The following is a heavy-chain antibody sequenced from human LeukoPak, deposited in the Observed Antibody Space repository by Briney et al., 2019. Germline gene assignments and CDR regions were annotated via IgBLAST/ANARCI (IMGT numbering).Heavy chain of an antibody. D-gene: IGHD3-3*01. J-gene: IGHJ5*02. V-gene: IGHV4-34*01. CDR2: IDHSGST. CDR1: GGSFSGYY. Sequence: SETLSLTCAVYGGSFSGYYWSWIRQPPGKGLEWIGEIDHSGSTNYNPSLKSRVTISVDTSKNQFSLKLSSVTAADTAVYYCARAQLYDFGVVIIGVSTPWGQGTLVTVSS. CDR3: ARAQLYDFGVVIIGVSTP.